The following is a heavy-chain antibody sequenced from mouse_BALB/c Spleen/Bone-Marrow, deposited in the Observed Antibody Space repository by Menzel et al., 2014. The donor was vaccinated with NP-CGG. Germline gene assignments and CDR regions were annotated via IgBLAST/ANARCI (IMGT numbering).Heavy chain of an antibody. CDR1: GFNMKDTY. CDR2: IDPANGNT. V-gene: IGHV14-3*02. CDR3: ATYYYSLLFDS. J-gene: IGHJ2*01. Sequence: EVQLQQSGAELVKSGASVKLSCTASGFNMKDTYMHWVKQRPEQGLEWIGRIDPANGNTKYDPKFQGKATITADTSSNTAYLQLSSLTSEDTAVYYCATYYYSLLFDSWGQGTTLTVSS. D-gene: IGHD1-1*01.